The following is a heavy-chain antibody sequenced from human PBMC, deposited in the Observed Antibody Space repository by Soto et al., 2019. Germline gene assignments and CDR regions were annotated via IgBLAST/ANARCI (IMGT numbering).Heavy chain of an antibody. J-gene: IGHJ4*02. CDR1: GFTFSGYW. CDR3: VRDIMSGGHSYGVDY. Sequence: EVHLVESGGGLVQPGGSLRVSCAASGFTFSGYWMHWVRQAPGKGLVWVARINKDGSDTTYAASVKGPFTISRDNAKNTLFMQMDSLRAEDTAVYYCVRDIMSGGHSYGVDYWGQGTLVTVSS. V-gene: IGHV3-74*03. D-gene: IGHD3-10*02. CDR2: INKDGSDT.